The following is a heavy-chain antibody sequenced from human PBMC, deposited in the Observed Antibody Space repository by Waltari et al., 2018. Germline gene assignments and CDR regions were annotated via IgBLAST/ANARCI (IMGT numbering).Heavy chain of an antibody. CDR2: INWNGGST. V-gene: IGHV3-20*04. CDR1: GFSFDDRG. CDR3: AREKLMGEYIDY. J-gene: IGHJ4*02. Sequence: EVQLVESGGGVRRPGGSLRLPCAASGFSFDDRGMRWVRQAPGKGLEWVSSINWNGGSTCYADSVRGRFTISRDNAKNSLYLQMNSLRADDTALYYCAREKLMGEYIDYWGQGTLVTVSS. D-gene: IGHD2-15*01.